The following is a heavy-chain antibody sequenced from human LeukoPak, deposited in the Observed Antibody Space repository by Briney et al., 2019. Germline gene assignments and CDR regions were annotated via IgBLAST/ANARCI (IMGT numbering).Heavy chain of an antibody. D-gene: IGHD4-11*01. V-gene: IGHV1-69*13. Sequence: AASVKVSCKASGGTFSSYAISGVRQAPGQGLEWMGGIIPIFGTANYAQKFQGRVTITADESTSTAYMELSSLRSEDTAVYYCASCDCYSNYLFWYFDYWGQGTLVTVSS. J-gene: IGHJ4*02. CDR1: GGTFSSYA. CDR2: IIPIFGTA. CDR3: ASCDCYSNYLFWYFDY.